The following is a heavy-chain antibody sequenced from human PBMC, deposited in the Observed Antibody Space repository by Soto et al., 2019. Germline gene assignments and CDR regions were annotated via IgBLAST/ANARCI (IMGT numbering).Heavy chain of an antibody. Sequence: PSETLSLTCTASGGSISSYYWSWIRQPPGKGLEWIGYIYYSGSTNYNPSLKSRVTISVDTSKNQFSLKLSSVTAADTAVYYCARDSGEMATTYYYYGMDVWGQGTTVTVSS. CDR2: IYYSGST. D-gene: IGHD1-1*01. V-gene: IGHV4-59*01. J-gene: IGHJ6*02. CDR1: GGSISSYY. CDR3: ARDSGEMATTYYYYGMDV.